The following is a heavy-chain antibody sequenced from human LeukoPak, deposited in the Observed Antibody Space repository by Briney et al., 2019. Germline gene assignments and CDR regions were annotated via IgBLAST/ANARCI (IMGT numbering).Heavy chain of an antibody. D-gene: IGHD3-10*01. Sequence: ASVKVSCQASGYTFTAYYMHWVRQAPGQGLEWMGWINPDSGDTNYEQKFQGRVTMTRDTSISTAYMELSRLRSDDTAVYYCAGTPNGSGSYYKSAYWGQGTLVTVSS. CDR1: GYTFTAYY. V-gene: IGHV1-2*02. CDR2: INPDSGDT. CDR3: AGTPNGSGSYYKSAY. J-gene: IGHJ4*02.